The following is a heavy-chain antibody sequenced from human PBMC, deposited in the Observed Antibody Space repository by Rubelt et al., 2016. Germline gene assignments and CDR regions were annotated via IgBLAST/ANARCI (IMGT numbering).Heavy chain of an antibody. V-gene: IGHV4-34*10. J-gene: IGHJ4*02. CDR3: ARHGLWSGNAIGY. Sequence: QLQLQESGPRQVKPSETLSLTCTVSGGPFSGYYWSWIRQPPGKGLEWIGEINHSGSTNYNPYLQSRVTISVDKSKNQFSLKLSSVTAADTAVDYCARHGLWSGNAIGYWGQGTLVTVSS. D-gene: IGHD5-18*01. CDR2: INHSGST. CDR1: GGPFSGYY.